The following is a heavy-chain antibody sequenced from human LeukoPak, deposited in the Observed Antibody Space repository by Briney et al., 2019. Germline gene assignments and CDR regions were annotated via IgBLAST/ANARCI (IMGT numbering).Heavy chain of an antibody. CDR1: GFIFSSYE. D-gene: IGHD6-13*01. Sequence: PGGSLRLSCAASGFIFSSYEMNWVRQAPGKGLELVSYIDSTGTTIYYADSVKGRFTISRDNAKNSLYLQMNSLTAEDTAVYYCARGGRAAAGTDWFDPWGQGTLVTVSS. J-gene: IGHJ5*02. CDR2: IDSTGTTI. V-gene: IGHV3-48*03. CDR3: ARGGRAAAGTDWFDP.